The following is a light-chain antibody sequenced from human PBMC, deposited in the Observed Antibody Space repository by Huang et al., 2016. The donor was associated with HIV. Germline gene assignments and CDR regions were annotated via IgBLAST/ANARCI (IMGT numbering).Light chain of an antibody. CDR1: QCVFSTSTNEDY. CDR3: QQYYASPQT. CDR2: WSS. Sequence: DIVMAQSPVSLAVSLSERATLTCRSSQCVFSTSTNEDYLAWFQQKTGQPPKLLHFWSSTREVGVPDRFSGSGSGTHFTLTIANLEADDAAIYYCQQYYASPQTFGQGTRV. J-gene: IGKJ1*01. V-gene: IGKV4-1*01.